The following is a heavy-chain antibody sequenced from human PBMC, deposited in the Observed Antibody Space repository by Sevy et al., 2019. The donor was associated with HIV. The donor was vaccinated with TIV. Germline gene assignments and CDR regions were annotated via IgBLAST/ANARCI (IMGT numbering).Heavy chain of an antibody. J-gene: IGHJ6*02. CDR1: GFTFGDYT. D-gene: IGHD1-26*01. CDR2: IRGKPYGGTT. V-gene: IGHV3-49*04. Sequence: GGSLRLSCTPSGFTFGDYTMTWVRQAPGKGLEWVAFIRGKPYGGTTEYAASVKGRFSISRDDSKSIAYLQMNSLKIEDTGVYYCTRVEGAADWGMDVWGQGTTFTVSS. CDR3: TRVEGAADWGMDV.